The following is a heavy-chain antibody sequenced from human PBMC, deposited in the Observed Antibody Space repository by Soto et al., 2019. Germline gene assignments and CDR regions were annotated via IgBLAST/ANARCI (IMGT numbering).Heavy chain of an antibody. CDR3: ARVQQYDFWSGQPRYYYYYYMDV. CDR1: GFTFSSYW. Sequence: PGGSLRLSCAASGFTFSSYWMSWVRQAPGKGLEWVANIKQDGSEKYYVDSVKGRFTISRDNAKNSLYLQMNSLRAEDTAVYYCARVQQYDFWSGQPRYYYYYYMDVWGKGTTVTVSS. V-gene: IGHV3-7*01. D-gene: IGHD3-3*01. J-gene: IGHJ6*03. CDR2: IKQDGSEK.